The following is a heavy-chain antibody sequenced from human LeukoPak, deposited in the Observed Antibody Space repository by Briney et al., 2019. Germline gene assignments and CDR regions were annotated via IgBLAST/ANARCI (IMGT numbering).Heavy chain of an antibody. CDR2: IYYSGST. V-gene: IGHV4-59*01. D-gene: IGHD3-22*01. Sequence: SETLSLTCTVSGGSISSYYWSWVRQPPGKGLEWIGYIYYSGSTNYNPSLKSRVTISLDTSKNQFSLKLSSVTAADTAVYYCARSVAYFDSSGYDSWGQGTLATVSS. CDR1: GGSISSYY. CDR3: ARSVAYFDSSGYDS. J-gene: IGHJ5*01.